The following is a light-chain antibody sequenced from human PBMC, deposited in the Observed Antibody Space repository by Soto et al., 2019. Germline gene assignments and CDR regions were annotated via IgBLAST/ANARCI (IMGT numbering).Light chain of an antibody. J-gene: IGLJ2*01. V-gene: IGLV1-51*02. CDR1: SSNIGNNY. Sequence: QSVLTQPPSVSAAPGQKVTISCSGSSSNIGNNYVSWYQQLPGTAPKLLIYENDKRPSGIPDRFSGSKSGTSATLGITGLQTGDEADYYCGTWDSILSGGVFGGGTKVTVL. CDR3: GTWDSILSGGV. CDR2: END.